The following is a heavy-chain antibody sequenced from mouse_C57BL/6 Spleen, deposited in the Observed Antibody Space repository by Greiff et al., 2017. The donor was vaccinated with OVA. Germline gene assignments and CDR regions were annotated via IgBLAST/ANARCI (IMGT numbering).Heavy chain of an antibody. V-gene: IGHV1-63*01. J-gene: IGHJ2*01. CDR3: ARYGELRGFDY. CDR1: GYTFTNYW. D-gene: IGHD1-1*01. CDR2: IYPGGGYT. Sequence: VKLMESGAELVRPGTSVKMSCKASGYTFTNYWIGWAKQRPGHGLEWIGDIYPGGGYTNYNEKFKGKATLTADKSSSTAYMQFSSLTSEDSAIYYCARYGELRGFDYWGQGTTLTVSS.